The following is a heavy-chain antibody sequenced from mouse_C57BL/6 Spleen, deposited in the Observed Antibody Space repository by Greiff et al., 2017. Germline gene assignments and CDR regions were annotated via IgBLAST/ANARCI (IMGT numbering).Heavy chain of an antibody. J-gene: IGHJ1*03. CDR1: GFSLTSYG. CDR2: IWSGGST. Sequence: QVQLQQSGPGLVQPSQSLSITCTVSGFSLTSYGVHWVRQSPGKGLEWLGVIWSGGSTDYNAAFISRLSICKDNSKGQIFFRINSLQADDTAIYDCARKEGVSYEYDRYFDVWGTGTTVTVSS. V-gene: IGHV2-2*01. CDR3: ARKEGVSYEYDRYFDV. D-gene: IGHD2-4*01.